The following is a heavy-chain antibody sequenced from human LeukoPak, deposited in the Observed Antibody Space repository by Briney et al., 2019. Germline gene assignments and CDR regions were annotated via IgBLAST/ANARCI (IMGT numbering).Heavy chain of an antibody. D-gene: IGHD2/OR15-2a*01. V-gene: IGHV4-4*07. Sequence: SETLSLTCTVSGVSLSSYYWSWIRQPAGKGLEWLGRIYTGGTTNYNPTFQSRVTLSRDTSKNQIFLKLNAVTAADTAVYYCAGRDFWGQGTQVTVSS. J-gene: IGHJ4*02. CDR1: GVSLSSYY. CDR2: IYTGGTT. CDR3: AGRDF.